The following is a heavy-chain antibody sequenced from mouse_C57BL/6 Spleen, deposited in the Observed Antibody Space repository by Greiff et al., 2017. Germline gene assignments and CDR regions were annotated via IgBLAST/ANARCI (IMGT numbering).Heavy chain of an antibody. CDR3: ASYSTDFDY. Sequence: EVKLMESGGGLVKPGGSLKLSCAASGFTFSSYAMSWVRQTPEKRLEWVATISDGGSYTYYPDNVKGRFTISRDNAKNNLYLQMSHLKSEDTAMYYCASYSTDFDYWGQGTTLTVSS. CDR2: ISDGGSYT. CDR1: GFTFSSYA. V-gene: IGHV5-4*03. J-gene: IGHJ2*01. D-gene: IGHD2-5*01.